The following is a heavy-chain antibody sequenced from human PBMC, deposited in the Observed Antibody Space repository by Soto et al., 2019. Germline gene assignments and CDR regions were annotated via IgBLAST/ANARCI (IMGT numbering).Heavy chain of an antibody. Sequence: PGGSLRLSCAASGFTFSSYAMTWLRQAPGKGLEWVSGVSGSGGFTYYADSVKGRFTISRDNSKNTLYLQMNSLRAEDTAVYYCTTDASGFLDGLEVWGQGTTVTVSS. CDR3: TTDASGFLDGLEV. CDR2: VSGSGGFT. V-gene: IGHV3-23*01. J-gene: IGHJ6*02. D-gene: IGHD2-15*01. CDR1: GFTFSSYA.